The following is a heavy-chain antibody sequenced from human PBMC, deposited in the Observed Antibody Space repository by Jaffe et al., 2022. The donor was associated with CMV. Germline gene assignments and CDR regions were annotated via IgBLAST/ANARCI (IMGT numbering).Heavy chain of an antibody. CDR1: GFTFSSYA. D-gene: IGHD6-6*01. Sequence: EVQLLESGGGLVQPGGSLRLSCAASGFTFSSYAMSWVRQAPGKGLEWVSAISGSGGSTYYADSVKGRFTISRDNSKNTLYLQMNSLRAEDTAVYYCATIPYSSSSLMGRYYYYGMDVWGQGTTVTVSS. CDR2: ISGSGGST. J-gene: IGHJ6*02. V-gene: IGHV3-23*01. CDR3: ATIPYSSSSLMGRYYYYGMDV.